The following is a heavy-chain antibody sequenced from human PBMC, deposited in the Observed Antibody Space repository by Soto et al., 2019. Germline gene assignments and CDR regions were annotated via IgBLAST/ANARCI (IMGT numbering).Heavy chain of an antibody. CDR2: INHSGST. J-gene: IGHJ6*04. D-gene: IGHD6-19*01. V-gene: IGHV4-34*01. CDR3: ASLGIAVAVMDV. CDR1: GESFSGYY. Sequence: SETLSLTCAVYGESFSGYYWSWIRQPPGKGLEWIGEINHSGSTNYNPSLKSRVTISVDTSKNQFSLKLSSVTAADTAVYYCASLGIAVAVMDVWGKGTTVTVSS.